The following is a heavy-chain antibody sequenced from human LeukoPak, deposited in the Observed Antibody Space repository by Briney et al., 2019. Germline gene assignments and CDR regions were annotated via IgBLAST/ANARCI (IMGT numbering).Heavy chain of an antibody. V-gene: IGHV4-30-4*07. D-gene: IGHD1-26*01. CDR1: GGSISSGGYS. J-gene: IGHJ4*02. CDR2: IYYSGST. Sequence: SETLSLTCAVSGGSISSGGYSWSWIRQPPGKGLEWIGYIYYSGSTYYNPSLKSRVTISVDTSKNQFSLKLSSVTAADTAVYYCARDNAVGATTYWGQGTLVTVSP. CDR3: ARDNAVGATTY.